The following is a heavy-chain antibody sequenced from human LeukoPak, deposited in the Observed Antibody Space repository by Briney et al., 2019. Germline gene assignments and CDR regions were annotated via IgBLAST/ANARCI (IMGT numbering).Heavy chain of an antibody. V-gene: IGHV4-4*07. CDR1: GGSISSYY. CDR2: IYTSGST. J-gene: IGHJ4*02. CDR3: ARDATGYSSSWYSSGGFDY. D-gene: IGHD6-13*01. Sequence: KPSETLSLTCTVSGGSISSYYWSWIRQPAGKELEWIARIYTSGSTNYNPSLKSRVTMSVDTSKNQFSLKLSSVTAADTAVYYCARDATGYSSSWYSSGGFDYWGQGTLVTVSS.